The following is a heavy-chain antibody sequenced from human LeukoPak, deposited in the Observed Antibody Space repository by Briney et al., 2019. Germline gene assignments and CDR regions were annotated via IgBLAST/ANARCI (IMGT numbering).Heavy chain of an antibody. CDR3: ARTRGYFDF. CDR2: ISSGSPTI. V-gene: IGHV3-48*02. Sequence: GGSLRLSCAGSGFTFSSYWMTWVRQAPGKGLEWISYISSGSPTIYYADSVKGRFTISRDNAKNSLYLQMNSLRDEDTAVYYCARTRGYFDFWGQGTLVTVSS. J-gene: IGHJ4*02. CDR1: GFTFSSYW.